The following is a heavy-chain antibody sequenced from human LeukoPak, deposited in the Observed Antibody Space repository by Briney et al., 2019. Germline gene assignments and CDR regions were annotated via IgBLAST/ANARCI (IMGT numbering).Heavy chain of an antibody. CDR2: TRSKPYSYTT. CDR3: VRSVTASTTGAI. D-gene: IGHD2-21*02. V-gene: IGHV3-72*01. J-gene: IGHJ3*02. CDR1: GFIFIDHS. Sequence: GWSLRLTCATSGFIFIDHSMDWVRQAPGKGREWVGRTRSKPYSYTTQYAASVKGSFTISRHGSKNSLYLQINSLKPEGTAVYYCVRSVTASTTGAIWGQGTMVTVSS.